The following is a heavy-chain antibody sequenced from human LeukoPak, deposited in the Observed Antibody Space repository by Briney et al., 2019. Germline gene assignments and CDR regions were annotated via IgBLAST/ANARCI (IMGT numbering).Heavy chain of an antibody. Sequence: PSETLSLTCTVSGGSISSYYWSWIRQPPGKGLEWIGYIYYSGSTNYNPSLKSRVTISVDTSKNQFSLKLSSVTAADTAVYYCARDKGGYLFDYWGQGTLVTVSS. D-gene: IGHD5-12*01. V-gene: IGHV4-59*12. CDR1: GGSISSYY. J-gene: IGHJ4*02. CDR3: ARDKGGYLFDY. CDR2: IYYSGST.